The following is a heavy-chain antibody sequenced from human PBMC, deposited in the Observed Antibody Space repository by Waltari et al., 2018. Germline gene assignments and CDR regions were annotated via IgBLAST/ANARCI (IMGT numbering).Heavy chain of an antibody. CDR3: ARAQLTMARNLDL. Sequence: EVQLVESGGGLVQPGGSLGLSCVTSGFPFSRYWIPWVCQVPGKGLVWVSRINSDGSTTSYADSVKGRFTISRDNAKNTLYLQMNSLRADDTSVYYCARAQLTMARNLDLWGRGTLVTVSS. CDR1: GFPFSRYW. D-gene: IGHD3-10*01. J-gene: IGHJ2*01. V-gene: IGHV3-74*01. CDR2: INSDGSTT.